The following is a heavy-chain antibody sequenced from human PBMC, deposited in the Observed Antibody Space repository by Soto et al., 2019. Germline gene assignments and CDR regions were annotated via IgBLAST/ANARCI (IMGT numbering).Heavy chain of an antibody. CDR2: ISYDGSNK. CDR1: GFTFSGYG. V-gene: IGHV3-30*18. J-gene: IGHJ5*02. CDR3: AKDFEVGPYDYGAYVGHNWFDP. Sequence: GGSLRLSCAASGFTFSGYGMHWVRQAPGKGLEWVAVISYDGSNKYYADSVKGRFTISRDNSKNTLYLQMNSLTTEDTAVYYCAKDFEVGPYDYGAYVGHNWFDPWGQGTLVTVSS. D-gene: IGHD4-17*01.